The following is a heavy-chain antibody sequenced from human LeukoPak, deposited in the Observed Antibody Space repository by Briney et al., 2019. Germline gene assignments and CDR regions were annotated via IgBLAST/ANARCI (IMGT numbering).Heavy chain of an antibody. D-gene: IGHD5-12*01. V-gene: IGHV4-34*01. CDR1: GGSFSGYY. CDR2: INHSGST. CDR3: ARADSGYDSDWFDP. J-gene: IGHJ5*02. Sequence: KASETLSLTCAVYGGSFSGYYWSWIRQPPGKGLEWIGEINHSGSTNYNPSLKSRVTISINTSKNQFSLKLSSVTAADTAVYYCARADSGYDSDWFDPWGQGTLVTVSS.